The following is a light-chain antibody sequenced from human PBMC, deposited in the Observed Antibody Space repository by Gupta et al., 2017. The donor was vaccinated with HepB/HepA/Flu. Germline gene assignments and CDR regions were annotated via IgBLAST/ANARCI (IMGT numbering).Light chain of an antibody. CDR1: SSNIGRST. V-gene: IGLV1-44*01. CDR3: AAWDDSLNAVV. J-gene: IGLJ2*01. CDR2: SNN. Sequence: QSVLPPPPSASGTPGQRVTISCSGSSSNIGRSTVNWYQQLPGTAPKLLIYSNNQRPSGVPDRFSGSKSGTSASLAISGLQSEDEADYYCAAWDDSLNAVVFGGGTKVTVL.